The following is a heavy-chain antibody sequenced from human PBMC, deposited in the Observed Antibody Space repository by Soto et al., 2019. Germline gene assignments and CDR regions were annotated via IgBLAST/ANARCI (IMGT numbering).Heavy chain of an antibody. CDR3: ARESEDLTSNFDY. CDR2: ISSTTNYI. V-gene: IGHV3-21*06. Sequence: LRLSCAASGFTFTRYSINWVRQSPGKGLEWVSSISSTTNYIYYGDSMKGRFTISRDNAKNSLYLEMNSLRAEDTAVYYCARESEDLTSNFDYWGQGTLVTVSS. J-gene: IGHJ4*02. CDR1: GFTFTRYS.